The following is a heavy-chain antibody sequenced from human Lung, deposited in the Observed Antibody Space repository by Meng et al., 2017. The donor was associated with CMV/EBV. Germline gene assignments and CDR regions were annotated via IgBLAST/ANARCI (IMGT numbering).Heavy chain of an antibody. Sequence: ASXXVSXKAPGYTFTSYGISWVRQAPGQGPEWMGWNSAYNGNTDYAQKFQGRVTMTTDASTRTAYMELRSLRSDDTAMYFCARADYLLVHYYYYGMDVWGQGTXVTVSS. CDR1: GYTFTSYG. CDR2: NSAYNGNT. V-gene: IGHV1-18*01. J-gene: IGHJ6*02. D-gene: IGHD4/OR15-4a*01. CDR3: ARADYLLVHYYYYGMDV.